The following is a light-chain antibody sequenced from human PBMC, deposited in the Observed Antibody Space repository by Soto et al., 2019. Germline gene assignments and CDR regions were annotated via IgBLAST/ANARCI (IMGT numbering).Light chain of an antibody. J-gene: IGLJ3*02. CDR1: SRHSSYA. V-gene: IGLV4-69*01. CDR3: QTWDTGIWV. CDR2: LNSDGSH. Sequence: QSVLTQSPAASASLGASVKLTCTLSSRHSSYAIAWHQQQPEKGPRYLMNLNSDGSHSKGDGIPDRFSGSSSGAERYLTISHLQSEDEADYYCQTWDTGIWVFGGGTKLTVL.